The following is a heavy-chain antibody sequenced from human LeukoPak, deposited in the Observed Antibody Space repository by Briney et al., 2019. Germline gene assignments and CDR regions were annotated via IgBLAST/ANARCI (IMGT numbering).Heavy chain of an antibody. Sequence: PGGSLRLSCTASGFTFSTYTMTWVHQAPGKGLEWVANINHDGSEKYYVDSVRGRFTISRDNAKKSLYLQMNSLRAEDTALYYCARLLAYGGGGEAFDYWGQGSPVTVSS. V-gene: IGHV3-7*01. CDR3: ARLLAYGGGGEAFDY. J-gene: IGHJ4*02. CDR1: GFTFSTYT. D-gene: IGHD2-8*01. CDR2: INHDGSEK.